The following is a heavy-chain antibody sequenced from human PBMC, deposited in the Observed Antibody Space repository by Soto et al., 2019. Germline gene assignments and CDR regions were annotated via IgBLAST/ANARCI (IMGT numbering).Heavy chain of an antibody. CDR2: IYPGAPDT. CDR1: GYRFTNYW. J-gene: IGHJ4*02. Sequence: GESLKISCKGSGYRFTNYWIGWVRQTPGKGLEWMGIIYPGAPDTRYSPSFQGQVTISADKSINTAYLQWRSLKASDTAMYYCARQAGLAAFPYYLDSCRKGTRV. CDR3: ARQAGLAAFPYYLDS. D-gene: IGHD6-19*01. V-gene: IGHV5-51*01.